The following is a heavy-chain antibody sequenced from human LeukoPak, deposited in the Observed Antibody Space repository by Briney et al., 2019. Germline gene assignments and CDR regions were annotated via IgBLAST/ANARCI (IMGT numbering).Heavy chain of an antibody. CDR1: GGTFSSYA. Sequence: SVKVSCKASGGTFSSYAISWVRQAPGQGLEWMGGIIPIFGTANYAQKFQGRVTITADESTSTAYMELSSLRSEDTAVYYCARVHYDSSGLNWFDPWGQGTLVTVSS. D-gene: IGHD3-22*01. CDR2: IIPIFGTA. J-gene: IGHJ5*02. V-gene: IGHV1-69*13. CDR3: ARVHYDSSGLNWFDP.